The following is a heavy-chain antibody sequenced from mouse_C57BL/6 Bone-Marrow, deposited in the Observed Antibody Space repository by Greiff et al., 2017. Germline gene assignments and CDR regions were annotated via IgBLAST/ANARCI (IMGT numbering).Heavy chain of an antibody. CDR3: ARDGPVFAY. CDR2: INPSTGGT. V-gene: IGHV1-42*01. D-gene: IGHD1-1*01. Sequence: VQLQQSGPELVKPGASVKISCKASGYSFTGYYMNWVKQSPEKSLEWIGEINPSTGGTTYNQKFKAKATLTVDKSSSTAYMQLKSLTSEDSAVYYCARDGPVFAYWGQGTLVTVSA. CDR1: GYSFTGYY. J-gene: IGHJ3*01.